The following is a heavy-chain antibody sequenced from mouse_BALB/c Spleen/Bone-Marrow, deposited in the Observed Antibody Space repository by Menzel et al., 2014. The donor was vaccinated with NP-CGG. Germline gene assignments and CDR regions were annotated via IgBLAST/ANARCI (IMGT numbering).Heavy chain of an antibody. CDR1: GFNIKDTY. CDR2: IDPANGNT. Sequence: EVKLMESGAELVKPGASVKLSCTASGFNIKDTYTHWVKQRPEQGLEWIGRIDPANGNTKYDPKFQGKATITADTSSNTAYLQLSSLTSGDTAVYYCARNYGYGKSFAYWGQGTLVTVSA. V-gene: IGHV14-3*02. J-gene: IGHJ3*01. CDR3: ARNYGYGKSFAY. D-gene: IGHD2-2*01.